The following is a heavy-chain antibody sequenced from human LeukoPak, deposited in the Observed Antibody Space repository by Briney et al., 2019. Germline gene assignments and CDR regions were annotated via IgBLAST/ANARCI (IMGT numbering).Heavy chain of an antibody. CDR1: GYTLTELS. CDR2: FDPEDGET. V-gene: IGHV1-24*01. CDR3: ATGVGATAPLGY. J-gene: IGHJ4*02. Sequence: ASVKVSCKVSGYTLTELSMHWVRQAPGKGLEWMGGFDPEDGETIYAQKFQGRVTMTEDTSTDTAYMELSSLRSEDTAVYYCATGVGATAPLGYWGQGTLVTVSS. D-gene: IGHD1-26*01.